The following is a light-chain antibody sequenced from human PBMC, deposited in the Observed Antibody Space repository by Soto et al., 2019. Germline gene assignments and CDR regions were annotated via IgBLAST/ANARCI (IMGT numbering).Light chain of an antibody. CDR2: EGS. CDR3: CSYAGSGTYV. Sequence: SVVTQPASVSGSPGQPITLSCTGTRRYFGSYNLVSWYQQHPGKAPKLMIYEGSKRPSGVSNRFSGSKSGNTASLTISGLQAEDEADYYCCSYAGSGTYVFGTGTKVTVL. V-gene: IGLV2-23*01. CDR1: RRYFGSYNL. J-gene: IGLJ1*01.